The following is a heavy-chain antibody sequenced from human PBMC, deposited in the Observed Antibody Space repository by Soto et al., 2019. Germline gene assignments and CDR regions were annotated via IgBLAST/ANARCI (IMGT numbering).Heavy chain of an antibody. CDR1: GYSFTSYW. J-gene: IGHJ6*02. CDR3: ARDPNYSNYYYYGMDV. Sequence: PGESLKISCKGSGYSFTSYWISWVRQMPGKGLEWMGRIDPSDSYTNYNPSFQGHVTISADKSISTAYLQWSSLKASDTAMYYCARDPNYSNYYYYGMDVWGQGTTVTVSS. CDR2: IDPSDSYT. V-gene: IGHV5-10-1*01. D-gene: IGHD4-4*01.